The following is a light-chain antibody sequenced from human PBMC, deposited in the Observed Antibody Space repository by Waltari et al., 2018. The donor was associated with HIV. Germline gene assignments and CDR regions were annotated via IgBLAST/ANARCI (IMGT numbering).Light chain of an antibody. CDR2: WAS. Sequence: DIVMTQSPDSLPVSLGERATINCKSSQGLWHTSMRRHYLAWYQQRPGQPPKLLIAWASTRESGVPDRFSGSGSGTDCTLAISSLQPEDVAVYYCQQYYDTPYTFGQGTKLEI. CDR1: QGLWHTSMRRHY. J-gene: IGKJ2*01. V-gene: IGKV4-1*01. CDR3: QQYYDTPYT.